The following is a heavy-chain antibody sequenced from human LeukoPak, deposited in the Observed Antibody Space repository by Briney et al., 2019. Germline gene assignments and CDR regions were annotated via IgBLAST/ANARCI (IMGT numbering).Heavy chain of an antibody. D-gene: IGHD2-15*01. J-gene: IGHJ4*02. V-gene: IGHV3-23*01. Sequence: GGSLRLSCAASGFTFSSYWMHWVRQAPGKGLEWVSTISNSGGRTYYADSVKGRFTISRDNSKNTLYLQMNSLRAEDTAIYYCAKVVREWDLVVVAATSFAYWGQGTLVTVSS. CDR1: GFTFSSYW. CDR2: ISNSGGRT. CDR3: AKVVREWDLVVVAATSFAY.